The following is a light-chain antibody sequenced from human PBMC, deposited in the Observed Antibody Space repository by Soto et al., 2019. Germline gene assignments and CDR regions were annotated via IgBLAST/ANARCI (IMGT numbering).Light chain of an antibody. CDR2: DNN. CDR1: SSNIGKNY. CDR3: GAWDSSLSAVV. J-gene: IGLJ2*01. V-gene: IGLV1-51*01. Sequence: QSALTQPPSVSAAPGQKVTISCSGSSSNIGKNYVSWFQQLPGTAPRLLIYDNNERPSGIPDRFSGSKSGTSATLGITGLQTGDEADYYCGAWDSSLSAVVFGGGTKLTVL.